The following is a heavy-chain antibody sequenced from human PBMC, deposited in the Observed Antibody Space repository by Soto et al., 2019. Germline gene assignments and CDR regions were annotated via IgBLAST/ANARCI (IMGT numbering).Heavy chain of an antibody. D-gene: IGHD3-9*01. CDR3: AHFDWFIDY. CDR2: ISGSGAST. V-gene: IGHV3-23*01. CDR1: GFTFSYYW. J-gene: IGHJ4*02. Sequence: QSGGSLRLSCAASGFTFSYYWMHWVRQAPGQGLVWVSAISGSGASTYYADSVKGRFTISRDNSKNTLYLQMNSLRAEDTAVYYCAHFDWFIDYWGQGTLVTVSS.